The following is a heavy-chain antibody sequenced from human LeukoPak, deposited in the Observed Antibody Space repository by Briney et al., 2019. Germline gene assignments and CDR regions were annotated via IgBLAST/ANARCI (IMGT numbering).Heavy chain of an antibody. CDR3: ARRPRIAAAGVPYYFDY. CDR1: GDSISSTYY. D-gene: IGHD6-13*01. CDR2: ISYSGNT. J-gene: IGHJ4*02. Sequence: SETLSLTCTVSGDSISSTYYWTWIRQPPGKGLEWIGYISYSGNTNYNPSLKSRVTISVDTSKNQFSLKLSSVTAADTAVYYCARRPRIAAAGVPYYFDYWGQGTLVTVSS. V-gene: IGHV4-59*12.